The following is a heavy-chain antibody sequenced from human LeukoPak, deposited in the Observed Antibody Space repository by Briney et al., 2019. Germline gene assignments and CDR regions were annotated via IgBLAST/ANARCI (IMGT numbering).Heavy chain of an antibody. J-gene: IGHJ4*02. CDR1: GFTFSSSA. D-gene: IGHD5-18*01. Sequence: PGGSLRLSCAASGFTFSSSAMSWVRQAPGKGLEWIGSIYYSGSTYYNPSLKSRVTISVDTSKNQFSLKLSSVTAADTAVYYCARNSVDTAMVLLYYFDYWGQGTLVTVSS. CDR2: IYYSGST. CDR3: ARNSVDTAMVLLYYFDY. V-gene: IGHV4-39*01.